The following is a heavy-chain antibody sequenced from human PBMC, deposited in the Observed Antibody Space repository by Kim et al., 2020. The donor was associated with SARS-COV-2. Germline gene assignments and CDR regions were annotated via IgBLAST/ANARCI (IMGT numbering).Heavy chain of an antibody. D-gene: IGHD4-17*01. Sequence: GGSLRLSCAASGFTFSSYEMNWVRQAPGKGLEWVSYISSSGSTIYYADSVKGRFTISRDNAKNSLYLQMNSLRAEDTAVYYCARVLYGDHWYFDLWGRGTLVTVSS. CDR2: ISSSGSTI. CDR3: ARVLYGDHWYFDL. CDR1: GFTFSSYE. V-gene: IGHV3-48*03. J-gene: IGHJ2*01.